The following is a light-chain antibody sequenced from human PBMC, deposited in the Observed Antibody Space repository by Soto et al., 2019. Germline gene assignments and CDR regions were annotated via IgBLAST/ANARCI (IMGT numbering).Light chain of an antibody. CDR1: QSLSSN. J-gene: IGKJ3*01. CDR2: GAS. CDR3: QQYNNWPSHIT. Sequence: IVMTQSPATLSVYPGERATLSCRASQSLSSNLAWYQQKPGQAPRLLIYGASTRATGIPARFSGSGSGTEFTHSISSLQSEDFALYYCQQYNNWPSHITFGPGTKVDI. V-gene: IGKV3-15*01.